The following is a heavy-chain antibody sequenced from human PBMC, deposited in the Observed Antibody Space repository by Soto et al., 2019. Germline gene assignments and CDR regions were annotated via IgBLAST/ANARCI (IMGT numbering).Heavy chain of an antibody. CDR1: GFTFSTHS. CDR2: ITSSGVT. Sequence: SLRLSCAASGFTFSTHSMNWVRQAPGKGLEWISYITSSGVTMYADSVKGRFTISRDNAKNSLYLQMNSLRVEDTAVYFCVGEVGFQLIYWGQGTLVTVSS. D-gene: IGHD2-2*01. J-gene: IGHJ4*02. V-gene: IGHV3-48*01. CDR3: VGEVGFQLIY.